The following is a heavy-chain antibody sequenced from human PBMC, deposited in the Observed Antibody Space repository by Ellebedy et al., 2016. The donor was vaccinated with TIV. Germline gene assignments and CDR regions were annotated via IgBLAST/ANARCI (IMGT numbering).Heavy chain of an antibody. D-gene: IGHD3-10*01. CDR3: ARRGFGEFPFDY. V-gene: IGHV3-66*01. Sequence: GESLKISCAASGFTVSSNYMSWVRQAPGKGLEWVSVIYSGGSTYYADSVKGRFTISRDNSKNTLYLQMNSLRAEDTAVYYCARRGFGEFPFDYWGQGTLVTVSS. CDR1: GFTVSSNY. J-gene: IGHJ4*02. CDR2: IYSGGST.